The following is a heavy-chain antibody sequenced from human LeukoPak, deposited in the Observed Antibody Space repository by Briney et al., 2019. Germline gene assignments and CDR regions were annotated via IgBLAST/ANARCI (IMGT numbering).Heavy chain of an antibody. CDR2: ISGSGDRT. CDR3: ARDARGYRRPLDY. Sequence: PGGSLRLSCVGSGSTFSNYAMNWIRQSPGKGLEWVSGISGSGDRTYIADSLKGRFSISRDNSENTLHLQMNSLRVDDTAVYYCARDARGYRRPLDYWGQGTLVTVSS. CDR1: GSTFSNYA. D-gene: IGHD5-18*01. J-gene: IGHJ4*02. V-gene: IGHV3-23*01.